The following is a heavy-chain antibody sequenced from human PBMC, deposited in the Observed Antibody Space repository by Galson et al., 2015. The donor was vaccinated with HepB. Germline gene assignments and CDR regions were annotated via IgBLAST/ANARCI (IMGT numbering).Heavy chain of an antibody. V-gene: IGHV3-11*03. CDR2: ISSSSSYT. J-gene: IGHJ6*02. Sequence: SLRLSCAASGFTFSDYYMSWIRQAPGKGLEWVSYISSSSSYTNYADSVKGRFTISRDNAKNSLYLQMNSLRAEDTAVYYCARPFSGSYFSRYYYGMDVWGQGTTVTVSS. D-gene: IGHD3-10*01. CDR3: ARPFSGSYFSRYYYGMDV. CDR1: GFTFSDYY.